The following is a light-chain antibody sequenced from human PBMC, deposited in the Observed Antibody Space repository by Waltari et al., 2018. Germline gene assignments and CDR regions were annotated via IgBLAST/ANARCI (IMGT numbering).Light chain of an antibody. CDR3: TSYGGTNNFL. Sequence: QSALTQPPSATGSPGQSVTISCTGGRWDVGANRYVSLYQQHPGRAPKVILYEVDKRPSGVPDRFSGSKSGTTASLTISGLKVEDEADYYCTSYGGTNNFLFGSGTKVTV. CDR2: EVD. CDR1: RWDVGANRY. V-gene: IGLV2-8*01. J-gene: IGLJ1*01.